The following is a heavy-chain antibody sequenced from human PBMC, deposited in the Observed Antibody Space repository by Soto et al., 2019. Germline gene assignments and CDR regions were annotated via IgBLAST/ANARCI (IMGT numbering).Heavy chain of an antibody. CDR2: ISYGGDTE. CDR3: ARGSFGTDSQFEY. V-gene: IGHV3-30-3*01. CDR1: GFTFSDSA. Sequence: QVQLVESGGGVVQPGRSLRLSCVASGFTFSDSAMHWVRQAPGKGLEWVAVISYGGDTEYYADSVRGQFTISRDNSRSILYLQINSLGAEDTAVYYCARGSFGTDSQFEYWGQGTVVTVSS. J-gene: IGHJ4*02. D-gene: IGHD2-15*01.